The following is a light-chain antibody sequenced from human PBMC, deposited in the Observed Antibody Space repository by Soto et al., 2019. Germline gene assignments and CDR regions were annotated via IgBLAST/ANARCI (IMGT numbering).Light chain of an antibody. J-gene: IGLJ3*02. CDR2: SNE. Sequence: QSVLTQPPSASGTPGQRVAISCSGSSSNIGLKTVNWYQHLPGTAPKLLIYSNEIRPSGVPDRFSGSKSGTSASLAISGLQSEDEADYYCAAWNGLNWVFGGGTKLTV. V-gene: IGLV1-44*01. CDR3: AAWNGLNWV. CDR1: SSNIGLKT.